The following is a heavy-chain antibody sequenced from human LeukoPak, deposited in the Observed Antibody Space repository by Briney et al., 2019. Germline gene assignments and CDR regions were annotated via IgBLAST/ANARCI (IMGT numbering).Heavy chain of an antibody. J-gene: IGHJ6*03. CDR1: GYTITSYY. CDR3: ARGSPTGSYYYYYMDV. Sequence: ASVKVSCKASGYTITSYYMHWVRQAPGQGLEWMGIINPSGGSTSYAQKFQGRVTMTRDMSTSTVYMELSSLRSEGTAVYYCARGSPTGSYYYYYMDVWGKGTTVTVSS. V-gene: IGHV1-46*01. CDR2: INPSGGST. D-gene: IGHD4-17*01.